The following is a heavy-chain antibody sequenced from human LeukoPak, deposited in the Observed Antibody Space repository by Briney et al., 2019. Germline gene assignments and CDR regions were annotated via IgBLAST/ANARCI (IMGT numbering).Heavy chain of an antibody. CDR1: GGSFSGYY. Sequence: PSETLSLTCAVYGGSFSGYYWSWIRQPPGKGLEWIGEINHSGSTNHNPSLKSRVTISVDTSKNQFSLKLSSVTAADTAVYYCARRPMVRGVIPFDYWGQGTLVTVSS. V-gene: IGHV4-34*01. CDR3: ARRPMVRGVIPFDY. CDR2: INHSGST. J-gene: IGHJ4*02. D-gene: IGHD3-10*01.